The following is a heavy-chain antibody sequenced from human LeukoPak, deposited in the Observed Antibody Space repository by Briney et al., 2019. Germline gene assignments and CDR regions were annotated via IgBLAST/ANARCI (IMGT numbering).Heavy chain of an antibody. CDR3: ARETTISGGIAVAGPQSYIYYMDV. CDR1: GFTFSSYS. CDR2: IKQDGSEK. D-gene: IGHD6-19*01. Sequence: GGSLRLSCAASGFTFSSYSMNWVRQAPGKGLEWVANIKQDGSEKNYVDSVKGRFTISRDNAKNSLYLQMNSLRAEDTAVYYCARETTISGGIAVAGPQSYIYYMDVWGKGTTVTISS. V-gene: IGHV3-7*03. J-gene: IGHJ6*03.